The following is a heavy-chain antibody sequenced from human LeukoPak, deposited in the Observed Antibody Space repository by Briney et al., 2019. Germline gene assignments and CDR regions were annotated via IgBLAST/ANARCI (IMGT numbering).Heavy chain of an antibody. V-gene: IGHV3-74*01. D-gene: IGHD5-18*01. CDR3: ARDADTAMVTGRFDK. CDR1: GFTFSNYW. CDR2: INSDGHNI. Sequence: GGSLRLSCAASGFTFSNYWMHWVRQAPGKGLVWVSRINSDGHNISYADSVKGRFTISRDNAKKSLYLQMNSLRAEDTAVYYCARDADTAMVTGRFDKWGQGTLVTVSS. J-gene: IGHJ4*02.